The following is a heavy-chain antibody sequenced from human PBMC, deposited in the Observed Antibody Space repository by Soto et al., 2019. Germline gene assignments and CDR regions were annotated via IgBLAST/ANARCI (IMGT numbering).Heavy chain of an antibody. D-gene: IGHD2-15*01. CDR3: ARGRYCLTGSCFPNWFDS. CDR1: GDPISTVDYF. Sequence: SETLSLTCSVSGDPISTVDYFWAWIRQPPGQTLEYIGYIYKSATTYYNPSFESRVAISLDTSKSQFSLTVTSVTAGDTAVYFCARGRYCLTGSCFPNWFDSWGRGTLVTVSS. CDR2: IYKSATT. J-gene: IGHJ5*01. V-gene: IGHV4-30-4*01.